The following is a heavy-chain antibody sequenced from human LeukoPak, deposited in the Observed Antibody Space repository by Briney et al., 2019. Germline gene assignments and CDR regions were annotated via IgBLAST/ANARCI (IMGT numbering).Heavy chain of an antibody. J-gene: IGHJ5*02. CDR3: ARQGLSGFGELLFRWRGNWFDP. Sequence: TSETLSLTCTVSGGSISSGDYYWSWIRQPPGKGLEWIGYIYYSGSTYYNPSLKSRVTISVDTSKNQFSLKLSSVTAADTAVYYCARQGLSGFGELLFRWRGNWFDPWGQGTLVTVSS. CDR1: GGSISSGDYY. D-gene: IGHD3-10*01. CDR2: IYYSGST. V-gene: IGHV4-30-4*01.